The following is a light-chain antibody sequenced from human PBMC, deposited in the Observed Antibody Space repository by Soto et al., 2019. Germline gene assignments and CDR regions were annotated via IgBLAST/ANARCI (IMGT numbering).Light chain of an antibody. CDR2: ETS. Sequence: ELVLTQFPGGLSLSPGARATISCRASRMITPSYSAWYLQKPGQAPRLLIYETSTRASGIPDRFSGSGSGTNFSLSISGLEPEDSAVYFCQQYGSFTWTFGQGTKVDI. J-gene: IGKJ1*01. CDR1: RMITPSY. CDR3: QQYGSFTWT. V-gene: IGKV3-20*01.